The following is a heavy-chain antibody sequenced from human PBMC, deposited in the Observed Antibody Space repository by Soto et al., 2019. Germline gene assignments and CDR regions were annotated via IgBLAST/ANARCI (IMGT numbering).Heavy chain of an antibody. J-gene: IGHJ4*02. V-gene: IGHV3-30*18. CDR2: ILYDGSNK. D-gene: IGHD5-12*01. CDR3: AKDIGGYDPDY. CDR1: GFTFSNYG. Sequence: QVQLVESGGGVVQPGRSLRLSCAVSGFTFSNYGMHWVRQAPGKGLEWVAVILYDGSNKHYADSVRGRFTISRDNSKNTLYLQMNSLRAEDTAVYYGAKDIGGYDPDYWGQGTLVTVSS.